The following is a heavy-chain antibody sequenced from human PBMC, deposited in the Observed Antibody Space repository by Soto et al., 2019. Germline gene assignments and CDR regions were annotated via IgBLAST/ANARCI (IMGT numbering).Heavy chain of an antibody. Sequence: PGGSLRLSCVASRFSFNTFAMSWVRQAPGNGLEWVSSINAGGGNTYYADSVKGRFTVSRDNSKNTLHLQMDTLRAEDTAIYYCAKNTAFDIGGQGTMVTVSS. V-gene: IGHV3-23*01. CDR1: RFSFNTFA. CDR3: AKNTAFDI. J-gene: IGHJ3*02. CDR2: INAGGGNT.